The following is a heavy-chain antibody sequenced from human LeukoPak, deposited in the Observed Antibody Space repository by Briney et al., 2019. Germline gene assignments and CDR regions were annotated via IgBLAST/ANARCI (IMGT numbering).Heavy chain of an antibody. J-gene: IGHJ4*02. CDR2: ISSSSSYI. D-gene: IGHD3-3*01. CDR3: ARGDDFWSGYYGVDY. V-gene: IGHV3-21*01. CDR1: GFTFSSYS. Sequence: GGSLRLSCAASGFTFSSYSMNWVRQAPGKGLEWVSSISSSSSYIYYADSVKGRFTISRDNAKNSLYLQMNSLRAEDTAVYYCARGDDFWSGYYGVDYWGQGTLVTVSS.